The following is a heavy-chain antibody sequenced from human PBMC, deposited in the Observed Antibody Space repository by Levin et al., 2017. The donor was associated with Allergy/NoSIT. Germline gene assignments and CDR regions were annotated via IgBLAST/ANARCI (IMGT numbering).Heavy chain of an antibody. CDR1: GFTFSGFG. V-gene: IGHV3-33*01. Sequence: LSLTCAASGFTFSGFGMHWVRQTPGKGLEWVAGMWYDGSNKNYADSVKGRFTISRDNSKNTLYLQMNSLRAEDTALYYCARDLDWNYALDYWGQGTLVTVSS. J-gene: IGHJ4*02. CDR3: ARDLDWNYALDY. D-gene: IGHD1-7*01. CDR2: MWYDGSNK.